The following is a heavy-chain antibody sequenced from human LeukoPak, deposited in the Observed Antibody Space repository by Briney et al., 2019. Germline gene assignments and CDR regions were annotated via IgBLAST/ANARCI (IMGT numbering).Heavy chain of an antibody. Sequence: GGSLRLSCAASGFTFRSYWMSWVRQAPGKGLEWVANIKQDGSEKYYVDSVKGRFTISRDNAKNSLYLQMNSLRAEDTAVCYCVTTTVYYWGQGTLVTVSS. CDR2: IKQDGSEK. V-gene: IGHV3-7*01. CDR3: VTTTVYY. J-gene: IGHJ4*02. CDR1: GFTFRSYW. D-gene: IGHD4-17*01.